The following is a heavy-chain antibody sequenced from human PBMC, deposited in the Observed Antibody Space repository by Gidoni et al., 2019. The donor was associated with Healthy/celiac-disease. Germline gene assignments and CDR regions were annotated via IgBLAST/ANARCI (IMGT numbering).Heavy chain of an antibody. CDR1: GYSITSGSF. Sequence: QVQLQESGPGLVKPSATLSLTCAVSGYSITSGSFWGWIRQPPGKGLEWIGSIYHTGNTYYNPSLKSRVTISVDTSKNQFSLKLSFVTAADAAVYYCARDRNIVVLPAAMLEGGYDAFDIWGQGTMVSVSS. J-gene: IGHJ3*02. D-gene: IGHD2-2*01. CDR2: IYHTGNT. V-gene: IGHV4-38-2*02. CDR3: ARDRNIVVLPAAMLEGGYDAFDI.